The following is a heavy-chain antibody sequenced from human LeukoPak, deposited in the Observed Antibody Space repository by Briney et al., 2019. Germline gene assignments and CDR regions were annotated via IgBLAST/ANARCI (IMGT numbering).Heavy chain of an antibody. J-gene: IGHJ4*02. CDR1: GGSFSGYY. CDR2: INHSGST. Sequence: SETLSLTCAVYGGSFSGYYWSWIRQPPGKGLEWIGEINHSGSTNYNPSLKTRVSMSVDTSKNQFSLKLSSVTAADTAMYYCVRNAAFDQWGQGILVTVSS. CDR3: VRNAAFDQ. D-gene: IGHD6-13*01. V-gene: IGHV4-34*01.